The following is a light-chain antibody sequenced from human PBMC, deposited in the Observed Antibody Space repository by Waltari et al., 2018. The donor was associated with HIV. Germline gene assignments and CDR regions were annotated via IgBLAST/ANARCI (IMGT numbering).Light chain of an antibody. Sequence: SYELTQPPSVSVSPGPTARITCSGDSLAKHNAHWYQQKPGQAPVVVIFKDTERPSGMPERFSGSSSGTTVTLTITGVQAEDEADYYCQAADNSGTYVIFGGGTKLTVL. J-gene: IGLJ2*01. CDR3: QAADNSGTYVI. V-gene: IGLV3-25*03. CDR2: KDT. CDR1: SLAKHN.